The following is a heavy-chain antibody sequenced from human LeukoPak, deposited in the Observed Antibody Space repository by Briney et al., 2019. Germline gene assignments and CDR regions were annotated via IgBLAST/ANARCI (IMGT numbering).Heavy chain of an antibody. CDR1: GFTFSSYG. J-gene: IGHJ4*02. D-gene: IGHD3-16*01. V-gene: IGHV3-30*18. CDR3: TKGGQIRTPFGGVGLIDY. CDR2: ISYDGYNK. Sequence: GKSLRLSCAASGFTFSSYGMHWVRQAPGKGLVWVAVISYDGYNKYYADSVKGRFTISRDNSKNTLYLQMNSLRAEDTAVYYCTKGGQIRTPFGGVGLIDYWGQGTLVAVSP.